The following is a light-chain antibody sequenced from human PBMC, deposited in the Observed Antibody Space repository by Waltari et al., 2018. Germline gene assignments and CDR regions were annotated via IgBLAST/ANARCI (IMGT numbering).Light chain of an antibody. CDR3: CSYAGSYTYV. CDR1: TSDVGGYHY. V-gene: IGLV2-11*01. Sequence: QSALTQPRSVSGSPGQSGTISCPGTTSDVGGYHYVSWFQKHPGTAPKLIISDVSERPSGVPDRFSGSKPDNTASLTISGLQAEDEADYYCCSYAGSYTYVFGSGTKVTVL. CDR2: DVS. J-gene: IGLJ1*01.